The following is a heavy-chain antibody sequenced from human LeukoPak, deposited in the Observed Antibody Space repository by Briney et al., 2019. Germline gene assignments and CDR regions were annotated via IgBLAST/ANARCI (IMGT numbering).Heavy chain of an antibody. CDR3: ARDSGSGGP. V-gene: IGHV3-21*01. CDR2: FTSRSRSI. D-gene: IGHD6-19*01. J-gene: IGHJ5*02. CDR1: GFTFSSYS. Sequence: GGSLRLSCAASGFTFSSYSMTWVRQAPGKGLEWLSSFTSRSRSIYYADSVKGRFTISRDNAKNSVYLQMNSLRVEDTAVYYCARDSGSGGPWGQGTPVTVSS.